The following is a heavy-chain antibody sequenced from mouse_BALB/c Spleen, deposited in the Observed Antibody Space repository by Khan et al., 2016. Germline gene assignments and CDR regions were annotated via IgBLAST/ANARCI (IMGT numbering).Heavy chain of an antibody. CDR3: NAIYYGNYIYFDY. V-gene: IGHV14-4*02. CDR1: AFNIKDYY. CDR2: IDPESGDT. J-gene: IGHJ2*01. Sequence: VRLQQSGAELVRSGASVKLSCTASAFNIKDYYIHWVKQRPEQGLEWIGWIDPESGDTEYVPKFQGKATVTADTSSNTDYLQLSSLTSEDSAVYYCNAIYYGNYIYFDYWGQGTTLTVSS. D-gene: IGHD2-1*01.